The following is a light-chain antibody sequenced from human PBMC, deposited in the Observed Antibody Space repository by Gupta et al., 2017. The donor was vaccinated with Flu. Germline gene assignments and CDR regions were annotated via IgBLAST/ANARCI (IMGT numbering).Light chain of an antibody. V-gene: IGKV3-20*01. CDR1: QNVGHNY. CDR2: GAS. CDR3: QQYDGSST. J-gene: IGKJ3*01. Sequence: IVLTQSPDLLSLSPGERATPSCRASQNVGHNYLAWYQQKPGQAPRLLIYGASNRATGIPDRFSGSGSGTDFTLTISRLEPEDFAVYYCQQYDGSSTFGPGTKVDIK.